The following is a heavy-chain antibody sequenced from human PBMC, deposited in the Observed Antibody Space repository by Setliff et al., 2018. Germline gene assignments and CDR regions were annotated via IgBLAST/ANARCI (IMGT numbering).Heavy chain of an antibody. J-gene: IGHJ4*02. CDR1: GGSISGSHYS. D-gene: IGHD1-1*01. V-gene: IGHV4-39*07. CDR3: ARDMGQPYYFES. Sequence: ASETLSLTCSVSGGSISGSHYSWGWIRQPPGKGLEWIGSIYYTGSTYYNPSLKSRVTMSVDTSKRQFSLKLGSATAADTAVYYCARDMGQPYYFESWGLGTLVTVSS. CDR2: IYYTGST.